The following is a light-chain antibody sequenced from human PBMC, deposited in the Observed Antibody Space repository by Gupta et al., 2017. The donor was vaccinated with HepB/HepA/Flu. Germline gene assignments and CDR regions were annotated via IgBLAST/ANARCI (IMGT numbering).Light chain of an antibody. CDR3: QQDNSYWT. J-gene: IGKJ1*01. V-gene: IGKV1-5*03. CDR1: HIINNW. Sequence: DIQMTQSPSTLSASVGDIVTITCRASHIINNWLAWYQQKPGKAPSLLIYKVSSLKSGVPSRFSGSGSGTDFTLTISSRQPDDFATYYCQQDNSYWTFGQGTKVEIK. CDR2: KVS.